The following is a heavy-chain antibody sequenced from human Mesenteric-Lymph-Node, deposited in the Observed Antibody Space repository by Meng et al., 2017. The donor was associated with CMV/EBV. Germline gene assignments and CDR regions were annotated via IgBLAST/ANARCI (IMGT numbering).Heavy chain of an antibody. J-gene: IGHJ5*02. V-gene: IGHV4-39*07. CDR1: GGSINSSNYY. CDR3: ARRPWNNWFDP. D-gene: IGHD1-1*01. CDR2: IYYSGST. Sequence: SETLSLTCTVSGGSINSSNYYWAWNRQPPGKGLEWIGSIYYSGSTHYNLSLKSRVNISVDTSKNQFSLKLNSVTAADTAVYYCARRPWNNWFDPWGQGTLVTVSS.